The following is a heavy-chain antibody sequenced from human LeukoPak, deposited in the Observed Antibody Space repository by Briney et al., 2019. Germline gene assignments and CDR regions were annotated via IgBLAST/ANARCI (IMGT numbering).Heavy chain of an antibody. D-gene: IGHD3-22*01. J-gene: IGHJ6*02. CDR3: ARWYYYDSSGSYYYYYGMDV. V-gene: IGHV3-20*01. CDR2: INWNGGST. CDR1: GFTLSKFD. Sequence: GALRLSCAASGFTLSKFDMYWVRQAPGKGLEWVSGINWNGGSTGYADSVKGRFTNSRDNAKNSLYLQMNSLRAEDTALYHCARWYYYDSSGSYYYYYGMDVWGQGTTVTVSS.